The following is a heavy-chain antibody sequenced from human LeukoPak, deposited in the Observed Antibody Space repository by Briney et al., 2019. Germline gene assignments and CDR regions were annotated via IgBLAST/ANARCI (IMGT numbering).Heavy chain of an antibody. CDR1: GFSFTSYG. J-gene: IGHJ4*02. V-gene: IGHV1-18*01. Sequence: ASVTLTCKASGFSFTSYGFTLGRQAPAPGLEWVGWISAYNGDTTYAENLKGRVTMTRDTSKNTVYLDLRSLNSDDTALYYCARDPANTSGRYAHSDYWGQGTLVTVSS. CDR3: ARDPANTSGRYAHSDY. CDR2: ISAYNGDT. D-gene: IGHD6-19*01.